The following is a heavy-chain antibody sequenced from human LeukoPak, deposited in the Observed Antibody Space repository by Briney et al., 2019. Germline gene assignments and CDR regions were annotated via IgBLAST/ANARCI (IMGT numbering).Heavy chain of an antibody. CDR2: ISGSGAST. Sequence: PSETLSLTCTVSGVSISSSNSYWGWIRQAPGKGLEWVSGISGSGASTYQAVSVKGRFTISRDNSKNTLHLQMNSLRTEDTAIYYCVRDLDWGAYDYWGQGTLVTVSS. D-gene: IGHD3-9*01. V-gene: IGHV3-23*01. J-gene: IGHJ4*02. CDR1: GVSISSSNSY. CDR3: VRDLDWGAYDY.